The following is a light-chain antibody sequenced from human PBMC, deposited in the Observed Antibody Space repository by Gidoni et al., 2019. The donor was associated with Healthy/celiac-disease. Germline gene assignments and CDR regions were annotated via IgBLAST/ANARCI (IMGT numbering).Light chain of an antibody. CDR2: DAL. V-gene: IGKV1-33*01. CDR3: QQYDNLTT. CDR1: QDIKKS. J-gene: IGKJ5*01. Sequence: DIQMTQSPSSLSASVGDRVTITCQASQDIKKSLNWYQQKPGKAPKLLIYDALNLETGVSSRFSGSGSGTDFSFSISSLQPEDFATYYCQQYDNLTTFGQGTRLEIK.